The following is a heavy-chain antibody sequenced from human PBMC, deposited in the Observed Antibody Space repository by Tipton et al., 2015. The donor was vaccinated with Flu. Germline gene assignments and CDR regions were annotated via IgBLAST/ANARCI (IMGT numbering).Heavy chain of an antibody. Sequence: LRLSCTVSGGSISSSSYYWGWIRQPPGKWLEWIGSIYYSGSTYYNPSLKSRVTISVDTSKNQFSLKLSSVTAADTAVYYCSTYYYGSGSHLSADYYYYGMDVWGQGTTVTVSS. V-gene: IGHV4-39*07. CDR3: STYYYGSGSHLSADYYYYGMDV. CDR2: IYYSGST. CDR1: GGSISSSSYY. J-gene: IGHJ6*02. D-gene: IGHD3-10*01.